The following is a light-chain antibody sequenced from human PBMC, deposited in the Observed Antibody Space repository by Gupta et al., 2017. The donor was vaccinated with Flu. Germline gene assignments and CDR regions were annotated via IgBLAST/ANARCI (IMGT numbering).Light chain of an antibody. Sequence: EIVLTPSPSTLSLSPGERATLSCRASQSVSSSYLAWYQQKPGQAPRLLIYGASSRATGIPDRFSGSGSGTDFTLTISRLEPEDFAVYYCQQYGSSGYTFGQGTKLEIK. CDR2: GAS. CDR3: QQYGSSGYT. CDR1: QSVSSSY. J-gene: IGKJ2*01. V-gene: IGKV3-20*01.